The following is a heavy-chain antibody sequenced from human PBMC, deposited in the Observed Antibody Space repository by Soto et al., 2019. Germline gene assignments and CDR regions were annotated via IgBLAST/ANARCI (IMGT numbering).Heavy chain of an antibody. V-gene: IGHV1-58*02. CDR1: GFTFTSSA. J-gene: IGHJ3*02. CDR2: IGVGSGNT. D-gene: IGHD3-10*01. CDR3: SAATRSGSYNAFDI. Sequence: QMQLVQSGPEGKKPGTSVKVSCKASGFTFTSSAMQWVRQARGQRLERIGWIGVGSGNTNYAQKFQERVTITSDMSTSTAYMELSSLRSEDTAVYYGSAATRSGSYNAFDIWGQGTMVTVSS.